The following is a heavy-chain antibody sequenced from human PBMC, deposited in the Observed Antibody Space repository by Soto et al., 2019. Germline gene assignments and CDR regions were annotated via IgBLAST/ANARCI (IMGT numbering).Heavy chain of an antibody. CDR1: GFPFRSYG. Sequence: QVQLVETGGGVVQPGGSLRLSCIASGFPFRSYGMHWVRQAPGKGLEWVAVTSYDGNKKYYIDSVKGRFSISRDNFMNTVYLQMNSRGVEDTALYYCAKEGQSRDGYTSPLDSWGQGTLVIVSA. J-gene: IGHJ5*01. CDR3: AKEGQSRDGYTSPLDS. V-gene: IGHV3-30*18. CDR2: TSYDGNKK. D-gene: IGHD5-12*01.